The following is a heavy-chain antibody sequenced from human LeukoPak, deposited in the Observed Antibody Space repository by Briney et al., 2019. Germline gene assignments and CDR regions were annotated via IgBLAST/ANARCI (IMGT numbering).Heavy chain of an antibody. CDR2: ISAYNGNT. V-gene: IGHV1-18*01. CDR3: ARCVFDVRITISGGYNWFDP. Sequence: ASVKVSCKASGYTFTSYGISWVRQAPGQGLEWMGWISAYNGNTNYAQKLQGRVTMTTDTSTSTAYMELRSLRSDDTAVYYCARCVFDVRITISGGYNWFDPWGQGTLVTVSS. D-gene: IGHD3-3*01. J-gene: IGHJ5*02. CDR1: GYTFTSYG.